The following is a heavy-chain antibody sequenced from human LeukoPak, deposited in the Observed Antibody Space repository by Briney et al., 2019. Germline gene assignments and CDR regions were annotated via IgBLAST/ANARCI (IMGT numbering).Heavy chain of an antibody. CDR2: ISASGDIT. D-gene: IGHD1-26*01. Sequence: PGGSLRLSCEASGFTLSNYWMNWVRQAPGKGLVWVSGISASGDITFHADPLKGRFTISRDNSKNTLYLQMDSLRAEDTAKYYCAKSLLTTASGTGRAFDIWGQGTMVTVSA. V-gene: IGHV3-23*01. CDR3: AKSLLTTASGTGRAFDI. CDR1: GFTLSNYW. J-gene: IGHJ3*02.